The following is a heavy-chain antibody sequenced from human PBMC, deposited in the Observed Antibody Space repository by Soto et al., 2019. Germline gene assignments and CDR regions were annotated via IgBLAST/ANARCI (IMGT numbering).Heavy chain of an antibody. CDR2: ISGSGGST. V-gene: IGHV3-23*01. CDR1: GFSFSSYA. D-gene: IGHD4-17*01. J-gene: IGHJ4*02. Sequence: EVQLLESGGGLVQPGGSLRLSCAASGFSFSSYAMSWVRQAPGKGLEWVSAISGSGGSTYYADSVKGRFTISRDNSKNTLYLQMNSLRAEDTAVYYCAKDKVYGDYGIHDYRGQGTLVTVSS. CDR3: AKDKVYGDYGIHDY.